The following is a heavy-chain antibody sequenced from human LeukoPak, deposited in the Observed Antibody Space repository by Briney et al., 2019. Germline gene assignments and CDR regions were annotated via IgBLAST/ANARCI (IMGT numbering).Heavy chain of an antibody. Sequence: GGSLRLSCAASGFTVARSFMSWVRQAPGKGLEWVSVISTGGSTQSADSVKGRFTTARDTSKNTVYLQMNSLRPEDTAVYFCVREAGIAETGSSDYYFDYWGQGTLVTVSS. V-gene: IGHV3-66*02. CDR1: GFTVARSF. CDR2: ISTGGST. CDR3: VREAGIAETGSSDYYFDY. D-gene: IGHD6-19*01. J-gene: IGHJ4*02.